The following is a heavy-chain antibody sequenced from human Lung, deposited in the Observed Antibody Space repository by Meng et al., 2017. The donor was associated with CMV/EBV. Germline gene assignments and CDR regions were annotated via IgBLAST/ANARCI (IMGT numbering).Heavy chain of an antibody. CDR3: ARGTIFGVFNFDY. V-gene: IGHV1-46*01. J-gene: IGHJ4*02. Sequence: KASGYTFTTYYMHWVRQAPGHGREWMGIINPSGGSTSYAQKFQGRVTMTRDTSTSTVYMELSSLRSEDTAVYYCARGTIFGVFNFDYWGQGTLVTVSS. CDR2: INPSGGST. D-gene: IGHD3-3*01. CDR1: GYTFTTYY.